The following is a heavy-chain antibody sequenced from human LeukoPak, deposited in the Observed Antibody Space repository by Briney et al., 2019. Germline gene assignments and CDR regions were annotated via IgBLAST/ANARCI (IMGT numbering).Heavy chain of an antibody. Sequence: PSETLSLTCAVYGGSFSGYYWSWIRQPPGKGLEWIGYIYYSGSTYYNPSLKSRVTISVDTSKNQFSLKLSSVTAADTAVYYCAREPNYYDSSGYLDYWGQGTLVTVSS. CDR1: GGSFSGYY. J-gene: IGHJ4*02. CDR3: AREPNYYDSSGYLDY. V-gene: IGHV4-34*01. D-gene: IGHD3-22*01. CDR2: IYYSGST.